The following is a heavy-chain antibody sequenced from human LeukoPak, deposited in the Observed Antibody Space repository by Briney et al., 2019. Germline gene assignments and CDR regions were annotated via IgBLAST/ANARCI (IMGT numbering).Heavy chain of an antibody. CDR2: ISAYNGNT. CDR3: ARLEVDTAMNDWFDP. J-gene: IGHJ5*02. CDR1: GYSFTSYG. V-gene: IGHV1-18*04. D-gene: IGHD5-18*01. Sequence: ASVKVSCKASGYSFTSYGISWVRQAPGQGLEWMGWISAYNGNTNYAQKFQGRVTITADKSTSTAYMELSSLRSEDTAVYYCARLEVDTAMNDWFDPWGQGTLVTVSS.